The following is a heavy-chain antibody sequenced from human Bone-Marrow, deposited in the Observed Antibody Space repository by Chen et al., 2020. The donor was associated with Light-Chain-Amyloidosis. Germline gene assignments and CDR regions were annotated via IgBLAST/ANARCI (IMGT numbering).Heavy chain of an antibody. D-gene: IGHD2-15*01. CDR3: ARNGHYSIDS. CDR1: GGSFSAYY. Sequence: QVQLQQWGAGLLKPSETLSLTCAVYGGSFSAYYWSWVRQPPGKGLEWIGEVTHTGSTRYNPSVESRVTMSLDISKNQFSLKLTSVTAADTAVYYCARNGHYSIDSWGQGTLVTVSS. J-gene: IGHJ4*02. V-gene: IGHV4-34*01. CDR2: VTHTGST.